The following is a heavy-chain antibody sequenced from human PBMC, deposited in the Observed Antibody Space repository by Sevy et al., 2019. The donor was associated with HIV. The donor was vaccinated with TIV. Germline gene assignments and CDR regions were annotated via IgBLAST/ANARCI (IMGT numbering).Heavy chain of an antibody. Sequence: SETLSLTCTVFGGSISSYYWNWIRQPPGKGLEWIGYIYYSGSTNYNPSLKSRVTISVDMSKNQFSLKLSSVTAADTAVYYCARESPLGVEWELSRPQSWFDPWGQGTLVTVSS. J-gene: IGHJ5*02. V-gene: IGHV4-59*01. CDR2: IYYSGST. CDR1: GGSISSYY. D-gene: IGHD1-26*01. CDR3: ARESPLGVEWELSRPQSWFDP.